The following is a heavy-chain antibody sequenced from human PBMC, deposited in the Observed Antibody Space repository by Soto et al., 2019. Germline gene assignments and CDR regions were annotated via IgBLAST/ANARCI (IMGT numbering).Heavy chain of an antibody. V-gene: IGHV4-4*07. D-gene: IGHD3-22*01. CDR3: ARESEYYYDSSGYHYAPLI. CDR2: LNPSGST. J-gene: IGHJ3*02. Sequence: SETLSPPCAVSGGSVTTHDWIWIRQSVGKGLEWIGRLNPSGSTEYHPSLQSRVMMSLDTSRNHFYLKLTSVYAADTAVYYCARESEYYYDSSGYHYAPLIWGQGTMVTVSS. CDR1: GGSVTTHD.